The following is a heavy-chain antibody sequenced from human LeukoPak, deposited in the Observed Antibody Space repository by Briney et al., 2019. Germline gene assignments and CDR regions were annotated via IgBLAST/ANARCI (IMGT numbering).Heavy chain of an antibody. Sequence: SETLSLTCTVSGGSISSYYWSWIRQPPGKGLEWIGHIYYSGSTNYNPSLKSRVTISVDTSKNQFSLKLSSVTAADTAVYYCARVSQRRYSYGLMKWGQGTLVTVSS. CDR2: IYYSGST. CDR3: ARVSQRRYSYGLMK. V-gene: IGHV4-59*01. J-gene: IGHJ4*02. CDR1: GGSISSYY. D-gene: IGHD5-18*01.